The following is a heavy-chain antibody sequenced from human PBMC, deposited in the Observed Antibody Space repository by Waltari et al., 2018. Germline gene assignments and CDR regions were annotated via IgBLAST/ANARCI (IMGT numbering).Heavy chain of an antibody. V-gene: IGHV1-69*13. CDR3: ARVLGYCSGGSCLKYGMDV. CDR1: GGTFSSYA. D-gene: IGHD2-15*01. J-gene: IGHJ6*02. Sequence: GAEVKKPGSSVKVSCKASGGTFSSYAISWVRQAPGQGLEWMGGIIPIFGTANYAQKFQGRVTITADESTSTAYMELSSLRSEDTAVYYCARVLGYCSGGSCLKYGMDVWGQGTTVTVSS. CDR2: IIPIFGTA.